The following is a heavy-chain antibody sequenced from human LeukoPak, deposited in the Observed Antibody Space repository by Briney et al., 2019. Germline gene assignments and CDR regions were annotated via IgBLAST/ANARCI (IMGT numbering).Heavy chain of an antibody. D-gene: IGHD6-19*01. CDR3: ARVYAYSYSVGWWPPFDY. Sequence: GASVKVSCKASGYTFITYYMHWVRQAPGQGLEWMGTINPSGGSTSYAQKFQGRITMTRDTSTNTVYMELSSLRSDDTAVYYCARVYAYSYSVGWWPPFDYWGQGTLVTVSS. CDR1: GYTFITYY. V-gene: IGHV1-46*01. CDR2: INPSGGST. J-gene: IGHJ4*02.